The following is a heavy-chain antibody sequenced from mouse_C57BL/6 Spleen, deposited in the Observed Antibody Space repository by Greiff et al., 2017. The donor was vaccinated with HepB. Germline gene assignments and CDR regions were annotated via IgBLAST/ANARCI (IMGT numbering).Heavy chain of an antibody. CDR1: GYAFSSSW. D-gene: IGHD2-4*01. V-gene: IGHV1-82*01. CDR2: IYPGDGDT. CDR3: ARRYYDSYYFGY. Sequence: QVQLQQSGPELVKPGASVKISCKASGYAFSSSWMNWVKQRPGKGLEWIGRIYPGDGDTNYNGKFKGKATLTADKSSSTAYMQLSSLTSEDSAVYFCARRYYDSYYFGYWGQGTTLTVSS. J-gene: IGHJ2*01.